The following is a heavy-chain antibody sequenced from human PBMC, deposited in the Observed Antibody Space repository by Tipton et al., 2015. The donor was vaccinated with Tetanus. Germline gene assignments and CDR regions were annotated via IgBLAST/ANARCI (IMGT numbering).Heavy chain of an antibody. V-gene: IGHV3-33*08. CDR2: IWYDGSDK. Sequence: RSLRLSCAASGFTFSTYAMTWVRQAPGKGLEWVAVIWYDGSDKYYADSVKGRFTISRDNSKNTLYLQMNSLRAEDTAVYYCARPHCSDTNWYGNDAFDYWGQGTLVTGSS. CDR3: ARPHCSDTNWYGNDAFDY. CDR1: GFTFSTYA. D-gene: IGHD2-2*01. J-gene: IGHJ4*02.